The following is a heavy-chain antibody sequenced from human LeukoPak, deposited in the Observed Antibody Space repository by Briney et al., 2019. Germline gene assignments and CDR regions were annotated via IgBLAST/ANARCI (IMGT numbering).Heavy chain of an antibody. CDR3: AKDLYDYGDSVNWFDP. D-gene: IGHD4-17*01. V-gene: IGHV3-7*03. CDR1: GFTTHYW. J-gene: IGHJ5*02. CDR2: IDRDGRVQ. Sequence: GGSLRLSCTASGFTTHYWLNWVRQSPGKGLEWVANIDRDGRVQHYVDSVKGRFTISRDNSKNTLYLQMNSLRAEDTAVYYCAKDLYDYGDSVNWFDPWGQGTLVTVSS.